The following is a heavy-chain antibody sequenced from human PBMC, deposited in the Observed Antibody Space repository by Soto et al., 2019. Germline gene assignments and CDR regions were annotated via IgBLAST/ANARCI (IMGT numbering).Heavy chain of an antibody. V-gene: IGHV4-31*03. CDR3: ARAEARGNWFDP. J-gene: IGHJ5*02. CDR2: IYYSGST. CDR1: GGSISSGGYY. Sequence: QVQLQESGPGLVKPSQTLSLTCTVSGGSISSGGYYWSWIRQHPGKGLEWIGYIYYSGSTYYNPHLPSRVTISVDTSKNQFYLKLSSVTAADTAVYYCARAEARGNWFDPWGQGTLVTVSS.